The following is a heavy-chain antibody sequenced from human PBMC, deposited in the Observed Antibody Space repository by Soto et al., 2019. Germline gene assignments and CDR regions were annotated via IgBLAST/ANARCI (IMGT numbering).Heavy chain of an antibody. D-gene: IGHD6-13*01. V-gene: IGHV3-48*02. J-gene: IGHJ6*02. CDR2: IDTSSSTI. CDR1: VFILSSCS. CDR3: ARDWYPGTSYYYGMDV. Sequence: QPGGSLRLSCVASVFILSSCSMNWVRQAPGKGLEWVSYIDTSSSTIYYADSVKGRFTISRDNAKNSLYLQMNSLRDEDTAVYYCARDWYPGTSYYYGMDVWGQGTTVTVSS.